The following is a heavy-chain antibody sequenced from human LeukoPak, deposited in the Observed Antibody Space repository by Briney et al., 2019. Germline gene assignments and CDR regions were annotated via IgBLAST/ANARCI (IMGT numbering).Heavy chain of an antibody. CDR3: AARPGGDYYDSSGYYFDY. CDR1: GFTFSSYA. D-gene: IGHD3-22*01. Sequence: PGGSLRLSCAASGFTFSSYAMSWVRQAPGKGLEWVSAISGSGGSTYYADSVKGRFTISRDNSKNTLYLQMNSLRAEDTGVYYCAARPGGDYYDSSGYYFDYWGQGTLVTVSS. J-gene: IGHJ4*02. CDR2: ISGSGGST. V-gene: IGHV3-23*01.